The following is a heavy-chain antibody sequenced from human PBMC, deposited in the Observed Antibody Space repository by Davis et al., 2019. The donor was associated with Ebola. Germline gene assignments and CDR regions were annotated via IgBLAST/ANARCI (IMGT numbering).Heavy chain of an antibody. J-gene: IGHJ6*03. CDR1: GFSFDDYA. Sequence: GESLKISCAASGFSFDDYAMHWVRQAPGKGLEWVSAISGSGGSTYYADSVKGRFTISRDNSKNTLYLQMNSLRAEDTAVYYCARVSIPGGYQYMDVWGKGTTVTVSS. CDR2: ISGSGGST. CDR3: ARVSIPGGYQYMDV. V-gene: IGHV3-23*01. D-gene: IGHD2-2*01.